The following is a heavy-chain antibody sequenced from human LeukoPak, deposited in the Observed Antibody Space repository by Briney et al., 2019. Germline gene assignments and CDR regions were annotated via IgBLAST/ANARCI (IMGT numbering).Heavy chain of an antibody. D-gene: IGHD3-22*01. V-gene: IGHV4-38-2*02. CDR1: GYSISSGYY. CDR2: IYYSGST. J-gene: IGHJ4*02. Sequence: SETLSLTCTVSGYSISSGYYWGWIRQPPGKGLEWIGSIYYSGSTYYNPSLKSRVTISVDTSKNQFSLKLSSVTAADTAVYYCARAGKEYYYDSSGYYPLDYWGQGTLVTVSS. CDR3: ARAGKEYYYDSSGYYPLDY.